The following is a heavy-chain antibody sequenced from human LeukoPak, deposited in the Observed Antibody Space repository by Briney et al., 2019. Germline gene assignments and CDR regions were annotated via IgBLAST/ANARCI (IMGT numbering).Heavy chain of an antibody. Sequence: ASVKVSCKTSGYTFTSYGISWVRQAPGHGLEWMGWISAYNGNTNYAQKLQGRVTMTTDTSTSTAYMELRSLRSDDTAVYYCARGYVDTAMEYYFDYWGQGTLVTVSS. CDR3: ARGYVDTAMEYYFDY. CDR1: GYTFTSYG. CDR2: ISAYNGNT. D-gene: IGHD5-18*01. V-gene: IGHV1-18*04. J-gene: IGHJ4*02.